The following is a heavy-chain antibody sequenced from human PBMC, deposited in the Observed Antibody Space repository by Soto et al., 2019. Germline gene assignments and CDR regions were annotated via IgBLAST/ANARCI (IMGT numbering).Heavy chain of an antibody. CDR3: ARGSMITFGGLGY. CDR1: GGSISSGGYY. V-gene: IGHV4-31*03. Sequence: SETLSLTCTVSGGSISSGGYYWSWIRQHPGKGLEWIGYIYYSGSTYYNPSLKSRVTISVDRSKNQFSLKLSSVTAADTAVYYCARGSMITFGGLGYWGQGTLVTVSS. D-gene: IGHD3-16*01. CDR2: IYYSGST. J-gene: IGHJ4*02.